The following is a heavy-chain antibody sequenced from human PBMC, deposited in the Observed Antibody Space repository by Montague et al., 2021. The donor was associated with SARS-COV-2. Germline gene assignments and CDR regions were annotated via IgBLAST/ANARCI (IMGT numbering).Heavy chain of an antibody. D-gene: IGHD2-2*01. CDR1: GGSISSYY. CDR3: ARLSHKMPEAAFDI. V-gene: IGHV4-59*08. CDR2: IYYSGSP. Sequence: SETLSLTCTVSGGSISSYYWSWIRQPPGKGLEWIGYIYYSGSPNNNPSLKSRVHIPVYTSTNQFSLKLSSVTAADTAVYYCARLSHKMPEAAFDIWGQGTTVTVSS. J-gene: IGHJ3*02.